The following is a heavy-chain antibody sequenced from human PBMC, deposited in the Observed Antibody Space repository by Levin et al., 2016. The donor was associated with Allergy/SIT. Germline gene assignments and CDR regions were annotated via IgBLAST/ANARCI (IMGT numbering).Heavy chain of an antibody. Sequence: GESLKISCAASGFSFSSYYMNWVRQAPGKGLEWVSSISSSSSYIYYADSVKGRFTISRDNAKNSLYLQMNSLRAEDTAVYYCARDGIVGATNVWFDPWGQGTLVTVSS. V-gene: IGHV3-21*01. CDR1: GFSFSSYY. J-gene: IGHJ5*02. CDR3: ARDGIVGATNVWFDP. CDR2: ISSSSSYI. D-gene: IGHD1-26*01.